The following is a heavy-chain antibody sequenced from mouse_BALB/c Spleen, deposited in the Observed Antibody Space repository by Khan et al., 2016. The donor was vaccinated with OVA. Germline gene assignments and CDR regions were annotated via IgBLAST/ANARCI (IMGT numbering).Heavy chain of an antibody. CDR1: GYSFTDYN. J-gene: IGHJ1*01. V-gene: IGHV1S135*01. Sequence: EVQLKQSGPELVKPGASVKVSCKASGYSFTDYNMYWVKQSHGKSLEWIGYIDPYNGGTSYNQKFKGKATLTVDKSSSTAFMHLNSLTSEDSAVYDCERMEEYGNLYWYFDVWGAGTTVTVSS. CDR2: IDPYNGGT. D-gene: IGHD2-10*02. CDR3: ERMEEYGNLYWYFDV.